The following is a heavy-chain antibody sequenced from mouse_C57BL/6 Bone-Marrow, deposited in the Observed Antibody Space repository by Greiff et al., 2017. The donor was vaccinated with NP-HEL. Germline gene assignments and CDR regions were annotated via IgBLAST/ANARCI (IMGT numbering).Heavy chain of an antibody. Sequence: VQRVESGPGLVQPSQSLSITCTVSGFSLTSYGVHWVRQSPGKGLEWLGVIWRGGSTDYNAAFMSRLSITKDNSKSQVFFKMNSLQADDTAIYYCAKTYGSSFHYAMDYWGQGTSVTVSS. CDR2: IWRGGST. CDR1: GFSLTSYG. CDR3: AKTYGSSFHYAMDY. D-gene: IGHD1-1*01. J-gene: IGHJ4*01. V-gene: IGHV2-5*01.